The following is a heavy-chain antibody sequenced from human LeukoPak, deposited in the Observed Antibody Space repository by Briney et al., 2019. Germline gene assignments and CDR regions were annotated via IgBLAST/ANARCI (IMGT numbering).Heavy chain of an antibody. CDR1: GFTVCSNY. V-gene: IGHV3-66*01. CDR2: IYSGGST. CDR3: ARGHGTLPET. J-gene: IGHJ5*02. Sequence: GGSLRLSCAASGFTVCSNYMSWVRQAPGKGLEWVSVIYSGGSTYDADSVKGRFTIARDNSKNTLYLQMNSRRAEDTAVYYCARGHGTLPETWGQGTLVTVSS.